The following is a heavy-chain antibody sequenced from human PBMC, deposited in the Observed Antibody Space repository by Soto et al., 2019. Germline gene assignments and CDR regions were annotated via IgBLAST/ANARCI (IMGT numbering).Heavy chain of an antibody. CDR2: IYYSGGT. CDR1: GGSISSSSDY. J-gene: IGHJ4*02. CDR3: ARRLRYSSSWSYDY. V-gene: IGHV4-39*01. D-gene: IGHD6-13*01. Sequence: QLQLQESGPGLVKPSETLSLTCTVSGGSISSSSDYWGWIRQPPGKGLEWIGSIYYSGGTYYNPSRKRRVPXXIXTXKNQFSLNLRSVTAADTAVYYCARRLRYSSSWSYDYWGQGTLVTVSS.